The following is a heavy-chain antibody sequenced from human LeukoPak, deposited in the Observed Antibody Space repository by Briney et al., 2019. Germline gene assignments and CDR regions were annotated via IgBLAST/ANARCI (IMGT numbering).Heavy chain of an antibody. D-gene: IGHD3-10*01. CDR3: ARLDRSGGASDAIDY. J-gene: IGHJ4*02. Sequence: SETLSLTCTVSGGSISSYYWIWIRQPPGKGLEWIGYIYNSGSTKYNPSLKSRLSISVDPSKNQFSLGLSSVTAADTAVYYCARLDRSGGASDAIDYWGQGTLVTVSS. CDR2: IYNSGST. V-gene: IGHV4-59*08. CDR1: GGSISSYY.